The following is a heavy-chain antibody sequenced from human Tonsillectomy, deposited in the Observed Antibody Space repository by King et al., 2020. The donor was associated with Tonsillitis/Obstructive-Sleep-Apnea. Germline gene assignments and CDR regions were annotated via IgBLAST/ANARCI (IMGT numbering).Heavy chain of an antibody. V-gene: IGHV5-10-1*01. D-gene: IGHD3-16*02. CDR3: ASRWGAYRRNWVDC. CDR2: IDPEDSYT. CDR1: GYNFNYYW. J-gene: IGHJ5*01. Sequence: VQLVESGAEVKEPGESLRISCAASGYNFNYYWITWVRQKPGKGLEWMGRIDPEDSYTNYDPSFQGHVIMSVDKSINTAYLQWSTLKASDTATYYCASRWGAYRRNWVDCWGQGTLVTVSS.